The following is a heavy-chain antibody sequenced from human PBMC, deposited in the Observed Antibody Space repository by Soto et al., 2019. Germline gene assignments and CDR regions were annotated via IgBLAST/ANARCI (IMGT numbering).Heavy chain of an antibody. CDR3: ARGPGGPDGPGDY. V-gene: IGHV1-3*01. CDR2: INAGNGNT. CDR1: GGTFSSYA. Sequence: ASVKVSCKASGGTFSSYAISWVRQAPGQGLEWMGGINAGNGNTKYSQKFQGRVTITRDTSASTAYMELSSLRSEDTAVYYCARGPGGPDGPGDYWGQGTLVTVSS. J-gene: IGHJ4*02. D-gene: IGHD2-15*01.